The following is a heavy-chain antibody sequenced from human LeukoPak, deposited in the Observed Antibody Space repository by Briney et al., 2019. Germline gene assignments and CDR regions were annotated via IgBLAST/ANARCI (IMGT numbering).Heavy chain of an antibody. Sequence: ERSLSLSCAASGFTFDDYAMHWVRQAPGKGLEWVSAISGSGGQTYSADRVKGGFTISRDTSKHTLYLQMNSLRAEDTAVYYCAKDRRPIVGAPTFDYWGQGTLVTVSS. V-gene: IGHV3-23*01. J-gene: IGHJ4*02. CDR1: GFTFDDYA. D-gene: IGHD1-26*01. CDR3: AKDRRPIVGAPTFDY. CDR2: ISGSGGQT.